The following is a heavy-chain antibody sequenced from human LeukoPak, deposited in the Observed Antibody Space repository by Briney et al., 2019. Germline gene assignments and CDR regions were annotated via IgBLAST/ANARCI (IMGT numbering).Heavy chain of an antibody. CDR1: GFTFSTYW. J-gene: IGHJ6*02. D-gene: IGHD5-18*01. V-gene: IGHV3-66*01. CDR2: IYSGGST. CDR3: ARGTDTAKTYYYYGMDV. Sequence: GGSLRLSCAASGFTFSTYWMNWVRQAPGKGLEWVSVIYSGGSTYYADSVKGRFTISRDNSKNTLYLQMNSLRAEDTAVYYCARGTDTAKTYYYYGMDVWGQGTTVTVSS.